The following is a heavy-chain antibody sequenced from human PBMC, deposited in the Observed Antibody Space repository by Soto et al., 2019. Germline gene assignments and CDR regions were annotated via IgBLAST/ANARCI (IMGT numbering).Heavy chain of an antibody. V-gene: IGHV3-66*01. CDR1: GFTVNSNY. CDR3: ATLTKYDILTGFYPC. D-gene: IGHD3-9*01. J-gene: IGHJ4*02. Sequence: EVQLVESGGGLVQPGGSLRLSCAASGFTVNSNYMSWVRQAPGKGLEWVSVIYSDGSRYYADSVKGRFIISRDNSNNTLYFQMNSLRAEDKAVYYCATLTKYDILTGFYPCWGQGTLVTVSS. CDR2: IYSDGSR.